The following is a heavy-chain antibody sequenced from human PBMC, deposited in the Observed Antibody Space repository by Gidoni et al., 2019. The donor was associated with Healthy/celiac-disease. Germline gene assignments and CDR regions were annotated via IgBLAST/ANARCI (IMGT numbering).Heavy chain of an antibody. CDR1: GGSFSGYS. V-gene: IGHV4-34*01. J-gene: IGHJ4*02. CDR2: INHSGST. D-gene: IGHD6-6*01. CDR3: ARAGGAARPPDY. Sequence: QVQLQQWGAGLLKPSETLSPTCAVYGGSFSGYSWSWIRQPPGKGLEWIGEINHSGSTNYNPSLKSRVTISVDTSKNQFSLKLSSVTAADTAVYYCARAGGAARPPDYWGQGTLVTVSS.